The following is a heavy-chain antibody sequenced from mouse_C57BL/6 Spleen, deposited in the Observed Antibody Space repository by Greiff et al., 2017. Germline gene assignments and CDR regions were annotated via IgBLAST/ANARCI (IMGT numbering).Heavy chain of an antibody. J-gene: IGHJ4*01. Sequence: VQLQESGAELVRPGTSVKVSCKASGYAFTNYLIEWVKQRPGQGLEWIGVINPGSGGTNYNETFKGKATLTADKSSSTAYMQLSSLTSEDSAVYFCARRGLFYAMDYWGQGTSVTVSS. V-gene: IGHV1-54*01. D-gene: IGHD3-3*01. CDR3: ARRGLFYAMDY. CDR2: INPGSGGT. CDR1: GYAFTNYL.